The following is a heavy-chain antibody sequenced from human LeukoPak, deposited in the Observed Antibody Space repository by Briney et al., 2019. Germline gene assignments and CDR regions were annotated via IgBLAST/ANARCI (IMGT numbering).Heavy chain of an antibody. J-gene: IGHJ4*02. Sequence: GGSLRLSCAASGFTFSSYWMSWVRQAPGKGLEWVANIKQDGSEKYYVDSVKGRFTISRDNAKNSLYPQMNSLRAEDTAVYYCARDERGGPYELDYWGQGTLVTVSS. CDR3: ARDERGGPYELDY. CDR2: IKQDGSEK. V-gene: IGHV3-7*01. D-gene: IGHD3-22*01. CDR1: GFTFSSYW.